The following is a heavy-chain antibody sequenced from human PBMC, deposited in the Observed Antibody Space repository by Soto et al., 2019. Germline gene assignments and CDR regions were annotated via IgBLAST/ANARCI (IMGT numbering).Heavy chain of an antibody. CDR2: VSPFNGHT. CDR3: AREPPRATAGLNYFYP. D-gene: IGHD6-13*01. CDR1: GYTFINFG. V-gene: IGHV1-18*01. J-gene: IGHJ5*02. Sequence: QVQLVQSGPEVKKPGPSEKVSCKTPGYTFINFGIVWVRQTPGPGLQWLGWVSPFNGHTHYAQKFQGRVSLTTDTSTSTAFLELRSLTYVDTAVYYCAREPPRATAGLNYFYPWGAGTLVNV.